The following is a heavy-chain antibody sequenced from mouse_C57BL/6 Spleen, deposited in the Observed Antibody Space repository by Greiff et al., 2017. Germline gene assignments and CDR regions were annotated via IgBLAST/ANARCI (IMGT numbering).Heavy chain of an antibody. Sequence: EVHLVESGGGLVKPGGSLKLSCAASGFTFSDYGMHWVRQAPEKGLEWVAYSSSGSSTIYYADTVKGRFTISRENAKNTLFLQMTSLRSEDTAMYYCVYDGYYWFAYWGQGTLVTVSA. CDR2: SSSGSSTI. V-gene: IGHV5-17*01. CDR3: VYDGYYWFAY. J-gene: IGHJ3*01. D-gene: IGHD2-3*01. CDR1: GFTFSDYG.